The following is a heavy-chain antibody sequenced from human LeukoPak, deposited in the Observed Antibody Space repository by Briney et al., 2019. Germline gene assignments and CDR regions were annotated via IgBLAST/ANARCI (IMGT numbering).Heavy chain of an antibody. Sequence: SGGSLRLSCAASGLTFSGSAMHWVRQASGKGLEWVGRVRSKANSYATAYAASVKGRFTISRDDSKNTAYLQMNSLKTEDTAVYYCTTPGSSGWMFRFDPWGQGTLVTVSS. D-gene: IGHD6-19*01. J-gene: IGHJ5*02. CDR1: GLTFSGSA. V-gene: IGHV3-73*01. CDR3: TTPGSSGWMFRFDP. CDR2: VRSKANSYAT.